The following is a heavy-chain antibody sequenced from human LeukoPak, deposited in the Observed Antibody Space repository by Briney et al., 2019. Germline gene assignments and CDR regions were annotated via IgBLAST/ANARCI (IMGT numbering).Heavy chain of an antibody. D-gene: IGHD3-22*01. J-gene: IGHJ4*02. CDR3: ARDYGPRDTMIVVVTLWSYYFDY. V-gene: IGHV3-30-3*01. CDR1: GFTFSSYA. Sequence: PGGSLRLSCAASGFTFSSYAMHWVRQAPGKGLEWVAVISYDGSNKYYADSVKGRFTISRDNSKNTLYLQMNSLRAEDTAVYYCARDYGPRDTMIVVVTLWSYYFDYWGQGTLVTVSS. CDR2: ISYDGSNK.